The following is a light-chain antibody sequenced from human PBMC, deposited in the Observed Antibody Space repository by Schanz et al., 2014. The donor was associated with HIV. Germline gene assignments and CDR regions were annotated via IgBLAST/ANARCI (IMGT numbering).Light chain of an antibody. V-gene: IGLV2-14*02. CDR3: NSYTRTSTPV. CDR1: SSDVGGYNL. Sequence: QSALPQPASVSGSPGQSITISCTGTSSDVGGYNLVSWYQHHPDKAPKLIIYEGTKRPSGVSDRFSGSKSGNTASLTISGLQAEDEADYYCNSYTRTSTPVFGGGTKLTVL. CDR2: EGT. J-gene: IGLJ2*01.